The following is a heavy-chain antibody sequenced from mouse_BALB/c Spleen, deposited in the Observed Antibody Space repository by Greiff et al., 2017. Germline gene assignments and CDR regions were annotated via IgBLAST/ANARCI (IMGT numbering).Heavy chain of an antibody. V-gene: IGHV14-1*02. J-gene: IGHJ4*01. CDR1: GFNIKDYY. CDR2: IDPENGNT. Sequence: EVKLMESGAELVRPGALVKLSCKASGFNIKDYYMHWVKQRPEQGLEWIGWIDPENGNTIYDPKFQGKASITADTSSNTAYLQLSSLTSEDTAVYYCASYGNYVNYAMDYWGQGTSVTVSS. CDR3: ASYGNYVNYAMDY. D-gene: IGHD2-1*01.